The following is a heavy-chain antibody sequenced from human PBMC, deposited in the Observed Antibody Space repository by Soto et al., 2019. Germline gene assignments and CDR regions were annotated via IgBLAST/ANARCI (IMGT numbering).Heavy chain of an antibody. J-gene: IGHJ4*02. CDR3: ARLGSSGWYQGAYFDC. CDR1: GGSITRNDHY. CDR2: IKSSGST. D-gene: IGHD6-19*01. Sequence: QLQLQESGPGLVRPSETLSLICTVSGGSITRNDHYWGWIRQSPGKGLEWIGDIKSSGSTNYNLSLKSRVRMSVETSKNPFSLKMNSVTAAHTAVYYCARLGSSGWYQGAYFDCWGQGTLVTVSS. V-gene: IGHV4-39*01.